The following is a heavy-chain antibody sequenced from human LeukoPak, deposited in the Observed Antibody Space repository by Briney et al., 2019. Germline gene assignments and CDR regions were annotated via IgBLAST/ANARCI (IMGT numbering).Heavy chain of an antibody. J-gene: IGHJ4*02. V-gene: IGHV3-30*02. CDR1: GFTFSSYG. D-gene: IGHD6-13*01. CDR2: IRYDGSNK. CDR3: ASQEGGYIDY. Sequence: GGSLRLSYAASGFTFSSYGMHWVRQAPGKGLEWVAFIRYDGSNKYYADSVKGRFTISRDNSKNTLYLQMNSLRAEDTAVYYCASQEGGYIDYWGQGTLVTVSS.